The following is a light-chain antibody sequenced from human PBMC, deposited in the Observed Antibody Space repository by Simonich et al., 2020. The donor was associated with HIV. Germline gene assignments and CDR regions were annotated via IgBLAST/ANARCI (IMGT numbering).Light chain of an antibody. CDR2: WAS. J-gene: IGKJ2*01. Sequence: DIVMTQSPDSLAVSLGERATFNCKSSRSILYSSDNKNYLAWYQQKPGQPPKLLIYWASTRESGVPDRFSGSGSGTDFTLTISSLQAEDVAVYYCQQYYTTPHTFGQGTKLEIK. CDR3: QQYYTTPHT. CDR1: RSILYSSDNKNY. V-gene: IGKV4-1*01.